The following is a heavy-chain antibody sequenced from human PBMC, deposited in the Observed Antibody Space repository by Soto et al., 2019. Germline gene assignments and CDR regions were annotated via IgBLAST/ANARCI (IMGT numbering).Heavy chain of an antibody. V-gene: IGHV3-23*01. CDR2: ISGSGGST. CDR3: AKDKKDHDTLTGYYIPLDAFDI. J-gene: IGHJ3*02. CDR1: GFTFSSYA. Sequence: PGWSLRLSCAASGFTFSSYAMSWVRQAPGKGLEWVSAISGSGGSTYYADSVKGRFTISRDNSKNTLYLQMNSLRAEDTAVYYCAKDKKDHDTLTGYYIPLDAFDIWGQGKMVTVS. D-gene: IGHD3-9*01.